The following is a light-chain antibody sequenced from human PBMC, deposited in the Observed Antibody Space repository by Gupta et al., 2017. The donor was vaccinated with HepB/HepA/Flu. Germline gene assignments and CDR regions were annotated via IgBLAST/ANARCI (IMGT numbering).Light chain of an antibody. CDR2: DVN. V-gene: IGLV2-11*01. CDR1: SSDVGAYNY. CDR3: ASHAGSSVV. J-gene: IGLJ2*01. Sequence: QSALTQPRSVSGSPGQSVTISCAGTSSDVGAYNYVSWLQQYPGKAPKFIIYDVNKRPSGVPDRFSGSKSGNTAYLTISGLQAEDDAYYYCASHAGSSVVFGGGTKVTVL.